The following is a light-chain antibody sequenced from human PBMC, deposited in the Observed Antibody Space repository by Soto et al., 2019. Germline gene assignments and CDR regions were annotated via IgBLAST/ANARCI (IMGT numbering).Light chain of an antibody. CDR1: QSVSSN. J-gene: IGKJ2*01. CDR3: QQCNDWPHT. Sequence: EIVMTQSPATLSVSPGESATLSCRASQSVSSNLAWYQQKPGQAPRLLIYGASTRATGIPARFSGRGSATEFTLTISSLQSEECAVYYCQQCNDWPHTFGQGTKLEI. CDR2: GAS. V-gene: IGKV3-15*01.